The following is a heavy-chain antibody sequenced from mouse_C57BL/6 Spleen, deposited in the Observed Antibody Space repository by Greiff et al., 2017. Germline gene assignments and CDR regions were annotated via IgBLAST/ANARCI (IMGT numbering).Heavy chain of an antibody. CDR1: GFNIKDYY. J-gene: IGHJ4*01. D-gene: IGHD1-1*01. CDR2: IDPEDGDT. V-gene: IGHV14-1*01. CDR3: TTLITTVVATDYAMDY. Sequence: EVNVVESGAELVRPGASVKLSCTASGFNIKDYYMHWVKQRPEQGLEWIGRIDPEDGDTEYAPKFQGKATMTADTSSNTAYLQLSSLTSEDTAVYYCTTLITTVVATDYAMDYWGQGTSVTVSS.